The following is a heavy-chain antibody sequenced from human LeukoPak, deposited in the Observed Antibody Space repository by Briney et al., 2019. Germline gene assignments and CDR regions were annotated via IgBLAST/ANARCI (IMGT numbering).Heavy chain of an antibody. CDR1: GGSISSYY. J-gene: IGHJ2*01. CDR2: IYYSGST. CDR3: ARTPEYSSSSWYFDL. D-gene: IGHD6-6*01. Sequence: PSETLSLTCTVSGGSISSYYWSWIRQPPGKGLEWIGYIYYSGSTNYNPSLKSRVTISVDTSKNQFSLKLSSVTAADTAVYYCARTPEYSSSSWYFDLWGRGTLVTVSS. V-gene: IGHV4-59*01.